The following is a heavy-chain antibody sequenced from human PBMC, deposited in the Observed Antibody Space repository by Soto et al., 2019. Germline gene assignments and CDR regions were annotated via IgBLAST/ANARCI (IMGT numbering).Heavy chain of an antibody. CDR2: ISSSGSTI. Sequence: GGSLRLSCAASGFTFSDYYMSWIRQAPGKGLEWVSYISSSGSTIYYADSVKGRFTISRDNAKNSLYLQMNSLRAEDTVVYDCARDGRGVAAADSFDYWGQGTLVTVSS. J-gene: IGHJ4*02. CDR1: GFTFSDYY. D-gene: IGHD6-13*01. CDR3: ARDGRGVAAADSFDY. V-gene: IGHV3-11*01.